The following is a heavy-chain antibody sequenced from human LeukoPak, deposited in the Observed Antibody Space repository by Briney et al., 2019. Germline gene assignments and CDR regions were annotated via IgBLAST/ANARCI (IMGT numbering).Heavy chain of an antibody. CDR1: GLTFSDYN. J-gene: IGHJ4*02. V-gene: IGHV3-48*02. D-gene: IGHD3-10*01. CDR2: ISSSGGTT. Sequence: AGGSLRLSCAASGLTFSDYNMNWVRQAPGEGLEWLSYISSSGGTTYYADSVKGRFTISRDNAKNSLYLQMNSLRDEDTAVYYCARGRGSGRWLDYWGQGNLVTVSS. CDR3: ARGRGSGRWLDY.